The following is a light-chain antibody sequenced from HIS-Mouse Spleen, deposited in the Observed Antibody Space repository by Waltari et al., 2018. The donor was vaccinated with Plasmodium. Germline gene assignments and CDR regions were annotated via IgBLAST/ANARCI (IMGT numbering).Light chain of an antibody. J-gene: IGKJ3*01. V-gene: IGKV1-33*01. CDR2: DAS. Sequence: DIQMTQSPSSLSASVGVRVTRTCRASQDISNYLNWYQQKPGKTPKLLIYDASNLETGVPSRFSGSGSGTDFTFTISSLQPEDIATYYCQQYDNLPPLFTFGPGTKVDIK. CDR3: QQYDNLPPLFT. CDR1: QDISNY.